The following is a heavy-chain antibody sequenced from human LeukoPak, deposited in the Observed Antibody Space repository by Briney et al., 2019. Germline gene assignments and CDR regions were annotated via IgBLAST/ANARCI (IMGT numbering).Heavy chain of an antibody. Sequence: GGSLRLSCAASGVTFSSYSMNWVRQAPGKGLEWVSYITSSSSSIYYADSVKGRFTISRDNAKNSLYLQMNSLRAEDTAVYYCARDRGYTYGLYMDVWGKGTTVTVSS. CDR1: GVTFSSYS. V-gene: IGHV3-48*01. CDR2: ITSSSSSI. J-gene: IGHJ6*03. CDR3: ARDRGYTYGLYMDV. D-gene: IGHD5-18*01.